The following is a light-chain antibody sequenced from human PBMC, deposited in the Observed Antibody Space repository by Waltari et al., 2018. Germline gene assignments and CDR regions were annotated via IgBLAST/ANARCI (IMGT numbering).Light chain of an antibody. CDR3: QQYNVWPHT. CDR2: AAS. J-gene: IGKJ2*01. V-gene: IGKV3-15*01. CDR1: QSGSTN. Sequence: EIVVTQSPATLSVHPGDTATVDCRASQSGSTNLAWYQHKPCRAPRLLIHAASTRATAIPARFSGSGSGTEFALTVSSLHSEDSAVYYCQQYNVWPHTLGQGTRLEIK.